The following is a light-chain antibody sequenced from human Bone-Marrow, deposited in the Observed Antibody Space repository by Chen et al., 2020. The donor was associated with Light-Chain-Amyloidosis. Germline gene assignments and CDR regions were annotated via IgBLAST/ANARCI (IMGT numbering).Light chain of an antibody. CDR2: AAS. CDR3: QQLNSYPT. CDR1: QGISSY. Sequence: DIQLTQSPSFLSASVGDRVTITCRASQGISSYLAWYQQKPGKAPKLLIYAASTLQSGVPSRFSGSGSGTEFTLTISSLQPEEFATYYCQQLNSYPTFGGGTKVEIK. J-gene: IGKJ4*01. V-gene: IGKV1-9*01.